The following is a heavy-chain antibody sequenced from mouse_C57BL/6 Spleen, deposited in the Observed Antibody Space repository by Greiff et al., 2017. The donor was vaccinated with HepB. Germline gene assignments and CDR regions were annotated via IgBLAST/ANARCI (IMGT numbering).Heavy chain of an antibody. V-gene: IGHV1-64*01. J-gene: IGHJ3*01. D-gene: IGHD2-3*01. Sequence: QVQLKQPGAELVKPGASVKLSCKASGYTFTSYWMHWVKQRPGQGLEWIGMIHPNSGSTNYNEKFKSKATLTVDKSSSTAYMQLSSLTSEDSAVYYCARFDDGYYSPWFAYWGQGTLVTVSA. CDR2: IHPNSGST. CDR1: GYTFTSYW. CDR3: ARFDDGYYSPWFAY.